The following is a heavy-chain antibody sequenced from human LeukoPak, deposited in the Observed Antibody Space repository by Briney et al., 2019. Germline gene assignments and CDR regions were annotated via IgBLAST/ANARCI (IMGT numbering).Heavy chain of an antibody. D-gene: IGHD1-26*01. CDR3: ARDPQSSGSAHFDY. V-gene: IGHV1-2*02. CDR2: INPNNGAT. CDR1: GYTFTDYY. Sequence: ASVKVSCKTSGYTFTDYYMHWVRQAPGQGLEWMGWINPNNGATNYAQKFQGRVTMTRDTSISTVYMELSRLRSDDTTVYYCARDPQSSGSAHFDYWGQGTLVTVSS. J-gene: IGHJ4*02.